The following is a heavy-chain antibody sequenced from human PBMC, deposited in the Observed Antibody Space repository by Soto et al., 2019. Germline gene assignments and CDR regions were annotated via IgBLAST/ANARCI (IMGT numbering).Heavy chain of an antibody. J-gene: IGHJ6*02. D-gene: IGHD6-19*01. CDR2: INHSGST. V-gene: IGHV4-34*01. Sequence: PSETLSLTRAVYGGSLRGYYWSWVRQPPGKGLEWIGEINHSGSTNYNPSLKSRVTISVDTSKNQFSLKLSSVTAADTAVYYCARGLYSSGWYRNYYGMDVWGQGTTVTVSS. CDR1: GGSLRGYY. CDR3: ARGLYSSGWYRNYYGMDV.